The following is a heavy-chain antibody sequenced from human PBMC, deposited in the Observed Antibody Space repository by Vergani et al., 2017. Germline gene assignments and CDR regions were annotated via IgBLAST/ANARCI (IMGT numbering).Heavy chain of an antibody. Sequence: QVQLVQSGAEVKKPGASVKVSCNASVYTFTSYAMHWVRPAPRQRLECMLGINAGNGNTKYSQKFQGIVTITRDTSASTAYMELSSLRSEDTAVYYCARASMIAADYWGQGTLVTVSS. J-gene: IGHJ4*02. CDR3: ARASMIAADY. CDR2: INAGNGNT. CDR1: VYTFTSYA. D-gene: IGHD3-22*01. V-gene: IGHV1-3*01.